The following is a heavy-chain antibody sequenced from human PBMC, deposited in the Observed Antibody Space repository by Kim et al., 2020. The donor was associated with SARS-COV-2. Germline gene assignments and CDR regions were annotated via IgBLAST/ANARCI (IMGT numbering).Heavy chain of an antibody. CDR3: TTGAAHLERYY. CDR2: T. Sequence: TDIAAPVTGRFTISRDDSKHTLYLQMSSLKTEDTAVYYCTTGAAHLERYYWGQGTLVTVSS. V-gene: IGHV3-15*01. D-gene: IGHD1-1*01. J-gene: IGHJ4*02.